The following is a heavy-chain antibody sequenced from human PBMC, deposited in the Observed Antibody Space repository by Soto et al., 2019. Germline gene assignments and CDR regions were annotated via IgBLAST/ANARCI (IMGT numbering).Heavy chain of an antibody. Sequence: AASVKVSCKASGGTFSSYAISWVRQAPGQGLEWMGGIIPIFGTANYAQKFQGRVTITADESTSTAYMELSSLRSEDTAVYYCAREKDSSGYYPRPSYNWFDPWGQGTLVTVSS. D-gene: IGHD3-22*01. CDR3: AREKDSSGYYPRPSYNWFDP. CDR2: IIPIFGTA. V-gene: IGHV1-69*13. CDR1: GGTFSSYA. J-gene: IGHJ5*02.